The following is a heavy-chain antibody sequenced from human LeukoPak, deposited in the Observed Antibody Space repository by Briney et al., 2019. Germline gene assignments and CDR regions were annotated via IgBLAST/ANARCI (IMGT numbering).Heavy chain of an antibody. J-gene: IGHJ4*02. CDR1: GFTFSNTW. CDR3: TKSGSYYTFDY. V-gene: IGHV3-15*01. D-gene: IGHD3-10*01. Sequence: GGSLRLSCAASGFTFSNTWMSWVRQAPGKGLELVGRIKSKTDGGTTDYPAPVKGRFTISRDDSKNTLYLQMNSLKIEDTAVYYCTKSGSYYTFDYWGQGTLVTVSS. CDR2: IKSKTDGGTT.